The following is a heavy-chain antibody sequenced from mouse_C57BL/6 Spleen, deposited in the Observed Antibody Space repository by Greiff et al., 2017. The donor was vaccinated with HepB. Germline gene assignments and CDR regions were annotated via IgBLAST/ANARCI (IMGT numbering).Heavy chain of an antibody. CDR3: AIESLYYDYDRGAMDY. Sequence: QVQLKQPGAELVKPGASVKVSCKASGYTFTSYWMHWVKQRPGQGLEWIGRIHPSDSDTNYNQKFKGKATLTVDKSSSTAYMRLSSLTSEDSAVYYCAIESLYYDYDRGAMDYWGQGTSVTVSS. CDR1: GYTFTSYW. D-gene: IGHD2-4*01. V-gene: IGHV1-74*01. CDR2: IHPSDSDT. J-gene: IGHJ4*01.